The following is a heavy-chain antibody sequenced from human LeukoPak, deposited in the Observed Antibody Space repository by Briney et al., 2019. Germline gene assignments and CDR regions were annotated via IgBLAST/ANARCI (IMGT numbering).Heavy chain of an antibody. CDR3: ARDPSGCFDY. J-gene: IGHJ4*02. D-gene: IGHD6-19*01. CDR1: GFTFSNYW. CDR2: IKQDGSEK. V-gene: IGHV3-7*01. Sequence: GGSLRLSCAASGFTFSNYWMSWVRQAPGKGLECVATIKQDGSEKYYVDSVKGRFTISRDNAKNSLYLQMNSLRAEDTAVYYCARDPSGCFDYWGQGTLVTVSS.